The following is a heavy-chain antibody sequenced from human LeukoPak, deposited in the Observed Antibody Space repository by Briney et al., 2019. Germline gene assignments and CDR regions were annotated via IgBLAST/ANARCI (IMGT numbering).Heavy chain of an antibody. CDR2: INTDGTVT. CDR3: AAKQWLAPPPDS. V-gene: IGHV3-74*01. Sequence: GGSLRLSCAASGFTFSKYWMLWVRQAPGKGLERVSRINTDGTVTTYADSVKGRFTVSRDNADNTMFLQMNSVRDEDTAVYYCAAKQWLAPPPDSWGQGTPVTVSS. D-gene: IGHD6-19*01. CDR1: GFTFSKYW. J-gene: IGHJ4*02.